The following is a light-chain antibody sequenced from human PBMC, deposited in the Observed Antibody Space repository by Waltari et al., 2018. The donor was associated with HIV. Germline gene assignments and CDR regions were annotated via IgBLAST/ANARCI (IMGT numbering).Light chain of an antibody. Sequence: DVQMTQSPFTLSASVGDRVTLTCPASQSVSSWLAWYQQKPGKPPKLLIYKASTLQSGVPSRFSGSGSGTEFTLTISGLQPDDFATYFCQQYSSSWAFGQGTKVEI. V-gene: IGKV1-5*03. CDR1: QSVSSW. J-gene: IGKJ1*01. CDR2: KAS. CDR3: QQYSSSWA.